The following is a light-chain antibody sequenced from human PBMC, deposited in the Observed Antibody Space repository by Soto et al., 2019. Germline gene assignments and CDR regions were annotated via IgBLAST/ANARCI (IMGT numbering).Light chain of an antibody. CDR2: GSS. CDR3: QQYGSSPPYT. J-gene: IGKJ2*01. Sequence: EVVLTQSPGTLSLSPGARATLSCRASQSVSNNYFAWYQQKPGQAPRLLIFGSSDRATGIPDRFSGSGSGTDCTLTIIRLEPEDFAVYYGQQYGSSPPYTFGQGTKLEIK. CDR1: QSVSNNY. V-gene: IGKV3-20*01.